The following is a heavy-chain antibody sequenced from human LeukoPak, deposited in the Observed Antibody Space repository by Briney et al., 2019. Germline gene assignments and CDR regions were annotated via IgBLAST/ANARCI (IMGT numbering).Heavy chain of an antibody. Sequence: PGGSLRLSCAASGFSFSIYAMSWVRQAPGKGLEWVSGITDTGGTTYHADSVKGRFTIPRDNSKDTLYLQMNSLRAEDTAVYYCAKDYYGSRSILDFWGQGTLVTVSS. CDR1: GFSFSIYA. CDR3: AKDYYGSRSILDF. CDR2: ITDTGGTT. V-gene: IGHV3-23*01. J-gene: IGHJ4*02. D-gene: IGHD3-10*01.